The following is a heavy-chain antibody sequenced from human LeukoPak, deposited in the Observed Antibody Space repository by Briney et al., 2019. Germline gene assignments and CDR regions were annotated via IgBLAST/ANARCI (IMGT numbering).Heavy chain of an antibody. V-gene: IGHV3-30-3*01. CDR3: AAAMWELGAFDM. Sequence: GGSLRLSCAASGFIFSSYAMHWVRQAPGKGLEWLAVISYDGTNKYYADSVKGRFTISRDNSKNTLYVQMNSLRVEDTAVYYCAAAMWELGAFDMWGQGTMVTVSS. J-gene: IGHJ3*02. D-gene: IGHD1-26*01. CDR2: ISYDGTNK. CDR1: GFIFSSYA.